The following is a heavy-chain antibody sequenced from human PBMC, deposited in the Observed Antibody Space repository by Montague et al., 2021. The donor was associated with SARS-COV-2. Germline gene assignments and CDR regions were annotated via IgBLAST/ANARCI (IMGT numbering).Heavy chain of an antibody. D-gene: IGHD3-10*01. CDR2: IYYSGXT. CDR1: GGSISSSSYY. J-gene: IGHJ4*02. V-gene: IGHV4-39*01. CDR3: ARHYYGSGSYYLGEFDY. Sequence: SETLSLTCTVSGGSISSSSYYWGWIRQPPGKGLEWIGSIYYSGXTXYXXXXKXRVTISVDTSKNQLSLKLRSVTAADTAVYYCARHYYGSGSYYLGEFDYWGQGALVTVSS.